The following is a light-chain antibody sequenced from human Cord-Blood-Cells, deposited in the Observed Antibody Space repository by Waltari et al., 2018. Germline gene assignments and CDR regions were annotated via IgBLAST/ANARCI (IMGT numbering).Light chain of an antibody. CDR3: SSYTSSSTLYV. J-gene: IGLJ1*01. V-gene: IGLV2-14*01. Sequence: QSVLPPPASVSGSPGQSFPIPCTGTSSDVGGYNYVSWYQQNPGKAPKLMIYDVSNRPSGFSNRFSGSKSGNTASLTISGLQAEDEADYYCSSYTSSSTLYVFGTGTKVTVL. CDR2: DVS. CDR1: SSDVGGYNY.